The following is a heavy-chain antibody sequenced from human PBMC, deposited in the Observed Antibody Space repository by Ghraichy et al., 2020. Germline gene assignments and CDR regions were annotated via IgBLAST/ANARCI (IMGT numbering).Heavy chain of an antibody. CDR2: ISAYNDNT. CDR1: GYTFTSYG. D-gene: IGHD5-18*01. CDR3: ARGEYSYAYKGEFDY. Sequence: SVKVSCKASGYTFTSYGISWVRQAPGQGLEWMGWISAYNDNTNYAQKLQGRVTMTTDTSTSTAYMELRSLRSDDTAVYYCARGEYSYAYKGEFDYWGQGTLVTVSS. V-gene: IGHV1-18*04. J-gene: IGHJ4*02.